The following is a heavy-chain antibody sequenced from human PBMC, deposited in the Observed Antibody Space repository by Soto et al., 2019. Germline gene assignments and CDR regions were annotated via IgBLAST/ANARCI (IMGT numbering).Heavy chain of an antibody. CDR2: IYYSGST. D-gene: IGHD1-26*01. Sequence: QVQLQESGPGLVKPSETLSLTCTVSGGSISSYYWSWIRQPPGKGLEWIGYIYYSGSTNYTPSLXGXAXIXXDTATPQFTLKPSSVTAADTAVHYAAARYGAAFDIWAQGTMVTVSS. V-gene: IGHV4-59*01. CDR3: AARYGAAFDI. J-gene: IGHJ3*02. CDR1: GGSISSYY.